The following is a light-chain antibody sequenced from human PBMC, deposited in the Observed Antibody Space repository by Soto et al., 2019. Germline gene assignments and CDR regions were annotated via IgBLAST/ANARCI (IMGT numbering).Light chain of an antibody. V-gene: IGLV2-14*01. J-gene: IGLJ2*01. CDR3: SSYTSNRTYVV. CDR2: DVS. CDR1: SSDVGGYNY. Sequence: QSALTQPASVSGSPGQSITISCTGTSSDVGGYNYVSWYRQHPGKAPKLMIYDVSNRPSGVSNRFSGSKSGNTASLTISGLQAEEGGYYYWSSYTSNRTYVVFGGGTKATLL.